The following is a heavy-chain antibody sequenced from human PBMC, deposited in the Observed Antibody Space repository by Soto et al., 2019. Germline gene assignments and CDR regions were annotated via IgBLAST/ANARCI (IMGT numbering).Heavy chain of an antibody. CDR2: IYYSGST. CDR3: ARVGAAAGYDAFDI. CDR1: GGSISSYY. J-gene: IGHJ3*02. Sequence: PSETLSLTCTVSGGSISSYYWSWIRRPPGKGLEWIGYIYYSGSTNYNPSLKSRVSISVDTSKNHFSLKLSSVTAADTAVYYCARVGAAAGYDAFDIWGQGTMVTVSS. V-gene: IGHV4-59*08. D-gene: IGHD6-13*01.